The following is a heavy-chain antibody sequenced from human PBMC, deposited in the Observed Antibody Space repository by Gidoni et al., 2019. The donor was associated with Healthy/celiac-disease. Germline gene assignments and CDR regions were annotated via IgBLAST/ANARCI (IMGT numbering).Heavy chain of an antibody. CDR1: GGSISSSSYY. D-gene: IGHD3-10*01. J-gene: IGHJ4*02. V-gene: IGHV4-39*01. Sequence: QLQLQESGPGLVKPSETLSLTCTVSGGSISSSSYYWGWIRQPPGKGLEWIGSIYYSGSTYYNPSLKSRVTMSVDTSKNQFSLKLSSVIAADTAVYYCARRAKYDYRIIDYWGQGTLVTVSS. CDR2: IYYSGST. CDR3: ARRAKYDYRIIDY.